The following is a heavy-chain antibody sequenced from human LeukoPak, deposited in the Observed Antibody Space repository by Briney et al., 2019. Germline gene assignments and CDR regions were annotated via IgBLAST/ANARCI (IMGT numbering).Heavy chain of an antibody. V-gene: IGHV2-5*01. D-gene: IGHD4-17*01. CDR3: AHYGDYRFLYYFDY. CDR2: IYWNDDN. Sequence: SGPTLVKPTQTLTLTCTFSGFSLSTSGVGVGWIRQPPGKALEWPALIYWNDDNRYSPSLKRRLTITKDTSKNQVVLTMTNMDPVDTATYYCAHYGDYRFLYYFDYWGQGTLVTVSS. CDR1: GFSLSTSGVG. J-gene: IGHJ4*02.